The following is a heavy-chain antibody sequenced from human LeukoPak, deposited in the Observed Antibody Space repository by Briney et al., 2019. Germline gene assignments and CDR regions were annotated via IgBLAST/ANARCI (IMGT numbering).Heavy chain of an antibody. V-gene: IGHV3-30*02. CDR1: GFTFSSYA. D-gene: IGHD4/OR15-4a*01. CDR2: MRYDGSNK. CDR3: AKDNNDYGDFSYMDV. Sequence: GGSLRLSCAASGFTFSSYAMHWVRQAPAKGLEWVASMRYDGSNKYCADSVKGRFTVSRDNSKNTLYLQMNSLRAEDTAVYYCAKDNNDYGDFSYMDVWGKGATVTVSS. J-gene: IGHJ6*03.